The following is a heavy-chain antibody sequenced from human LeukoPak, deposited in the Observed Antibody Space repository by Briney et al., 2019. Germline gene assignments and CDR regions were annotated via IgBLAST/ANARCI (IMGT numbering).Heavy chain of an antibody. CDR3: VRDRELTY. J-gene: IGHJ4*02. Sequence: PSETLSLTCTVSGGSISSYYWNWIRQPPGKGLEWIGYIYNSGSSTIYNPSLKSRVTISVDTSKNQFSLRLSSVTAADTAVYFCVRDRELTYWGQGTLVTVSS. D-gene: IGHD3-10*01. CDR2: IYNSGSST. CDR1: GGSISSYY. V-gene: IGHV4-59*01.